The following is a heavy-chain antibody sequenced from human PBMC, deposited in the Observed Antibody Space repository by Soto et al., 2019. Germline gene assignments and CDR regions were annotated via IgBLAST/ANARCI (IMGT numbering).Heavy chain of an antibody. CDR3: VREVVVVPPPFLFVGGAFDS. Sequence: QVPLVQSGAEVKKPGASVKVSCKASGYTFTSYGISWVRQAPGQGLEWMGWISAYNGNTNYAQKLQGRVTMTTDTPTGPANMDLRTLSSAAPAVYSFVREVVVVPPPFLFVGGAFDSWGQGTLSPSPQ. D-gene: IGHD2-15*01. CDR1: GYTFTSYG. J-gene: IGHJ4*02. CDR2: ISAYNGNT. V-gene: IGHV1-18*01.